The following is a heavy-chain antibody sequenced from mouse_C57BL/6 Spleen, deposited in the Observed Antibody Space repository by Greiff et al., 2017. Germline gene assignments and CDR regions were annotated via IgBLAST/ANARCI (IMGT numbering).Heavy chain of an antibody. Sequence: DVKLVESGPGLVKPSQSLSLTCSVTGYSITSGYYWNWIRQFPGNKLEWMGYISYDGSNNYNPSLKNRISITRDTSKNQFFLKLNSVTTEDTATYYCARVDYYGSSPMDYWGQGTSVTVSS. CDR3: ARVDYYGSSPMDY. CDR2: ISYDGSN. D-gene: IGHD1-1*01. J-gene: IGHJ4*01. V-gene: IGHV3-6*01. CDR1: GYSITSGYY.